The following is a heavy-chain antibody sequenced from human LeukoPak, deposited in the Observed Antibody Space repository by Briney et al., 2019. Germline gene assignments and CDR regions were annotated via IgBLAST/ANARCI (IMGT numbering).Heavy chain of an antibody. CDR1: GGTFSSYA. CDR2: IIPIFGTA. V-gene: IGHV1-69*01. J-gene: IGHJ4*02. Sequence: ASVKVSCKASGGTFSSYAISWVRQAPGQGLEWMGGIIPIFGTANYAQKFQGRVTITADESTSTAYMELSSLRSEDTAVYYCARGLPPRAGYDILTGYFDYWGQGTPVTVSS. D-gene: IGHD3-9*01. CDR3: ARGLPPRAGYDILTGYFDY.